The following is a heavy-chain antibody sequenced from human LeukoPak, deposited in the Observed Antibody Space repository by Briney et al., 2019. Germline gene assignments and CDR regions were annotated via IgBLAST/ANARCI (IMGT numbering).Heavy chain of an antibody. J-gene: IGHJ6*03. V-gene: IGHV3-30*02. Sequence: GGSLRLSCAASGFTFRNYWMSWVRQAPGKGLEWVAFIRYDGSNKYYADSVKGRFTISRDNSKNTLYLQMNSLRAEDTAVYYCAEMSNYYYYMDVWGKGTTVTISS. CDR1: GFTFRNYW. CDR3: AEMSNYYYYMDV. CDR2: IRYDGSNK. D-gene: IGHD5-24*01.